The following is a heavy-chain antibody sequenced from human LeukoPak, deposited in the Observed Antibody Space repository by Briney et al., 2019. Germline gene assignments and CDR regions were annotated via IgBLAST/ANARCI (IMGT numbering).Heavy chain of an antibody. D-gene: IGHD6-13*01. V-gene: IGHV3-21*01. CDR2: ISSSSSYI. CDR1: GVTFSSYS. Sequence: GGSLRLSCAASGVTFSSYSMNWVRQAPGKGLEWVSSISSSSSYIYYADSVKGRFAISRDNAKNSLYLQMNSLRAEDTAVYYCARDYKGSSWPQGEYYFDYWGQGTLVTVSS. J-gene: IGHJ4*02. CDR3: ARDYKGSSWPQGEYYFDY.